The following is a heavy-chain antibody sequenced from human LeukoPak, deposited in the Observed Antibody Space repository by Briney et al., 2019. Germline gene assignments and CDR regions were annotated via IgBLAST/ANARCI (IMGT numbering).Heavy chain of an antibody. D-gene: IGHD1-26*01. Sequence: GGSLRLSCAASGFTFSDYAMTWVRHAPGKGLEWVATISGSGVMTYYADSVKGRFTVSGDNSKNTLYLQMSSLTAADTAVYYCAKDRSIGTYYNFGHWGQGTLVTVSS. J-gene: IGHJ4*02. CDR3: AKDRSIGTYYNFGH. CDR1: GFTFSDYA. V-gene: IGHV3-23*01. CDR2: ISGSGVMT.